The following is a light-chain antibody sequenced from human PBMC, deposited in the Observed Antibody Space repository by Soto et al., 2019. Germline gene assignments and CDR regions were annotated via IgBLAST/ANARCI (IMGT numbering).Light chain of an antibody. CDR3: SSYAGGNIV. CDR2: EVS. J-gene: IGLJ1*01. Sequence: QSALTQPPSASGSPGQSVTISCTGTSSDVGGYNYVSWYQQHPGKAPKLMIYEVSKRPSGVPDRFSGSKSGNTASLTVSGVQHDEEDDYYCSSYAGGNIVFGTGTKLTVL. V-gene: IGLV2-8*01. CDR1: SSDVGGYNY.